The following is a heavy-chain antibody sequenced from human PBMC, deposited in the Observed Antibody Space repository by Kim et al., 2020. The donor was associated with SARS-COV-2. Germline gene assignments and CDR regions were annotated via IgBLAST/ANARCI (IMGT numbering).Heavy chain of an antibody. J-gene: IGHJ4*02. CDR1: GYTFSTYD. CDR2: FTAATGHA. D-gene: IGHD6-25*01. Sequence: ASVKVSCKASGYTFSTYDIHWVRQAPGQGLEWMGVFTAATGHAEYSRKFQGRVTITRDTSTNTAYVEMSSLRYEDKAVYCCARALAAGTGCWGQGTLVTVSS. CDR3: ARALAAGTGC. V-gene: IGHV1-3*01.